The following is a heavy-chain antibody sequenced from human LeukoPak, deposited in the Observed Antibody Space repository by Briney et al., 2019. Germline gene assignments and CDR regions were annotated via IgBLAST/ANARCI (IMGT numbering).Heavy chain of an antibody. CDR1: GFTFSSYW. J-gene: IGHJ4*02. D-gene: IGHD1-26*01. Sequence: GGSLRLSCAASGFTFSSYWMHWARHAPGKGLVWVSRINSDGSSTSYADSVKGRFTISRDNAKNTLYLQMNSLRAEDTAVYYCARGATLGYFDYWGQGTLVTVSS. CDR3: ARGATLGYFDY. CDR2: INSDGSST. V-gene: IGHV3-74*01.